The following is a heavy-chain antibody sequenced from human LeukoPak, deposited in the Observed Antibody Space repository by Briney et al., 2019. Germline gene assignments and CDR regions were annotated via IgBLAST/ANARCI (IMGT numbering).Heavy chain of an antibody. D-gene: IGHD1-7*01. V-gene: IGHV1-69*13. Sequence: SVKVSCKASGGTFSSYAISWVRQAPGQGLEWMGGIIPIFGTANYAQKFQGRVTITADESTSTAYMELSSLRSEDTAVYYCARWYNWNYVAYFDHWGQGTLVTVSS. J-gene: IGHJ4*02. CDR2: IIPIFGTA. CDR3: ARWYNWNYVAYFDH. CDR1: GGTFSSYA.